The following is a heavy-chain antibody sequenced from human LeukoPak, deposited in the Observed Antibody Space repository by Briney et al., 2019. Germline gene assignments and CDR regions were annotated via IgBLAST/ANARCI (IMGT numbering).Heavy chain of an antibody. CDR3: ARETPYSSSWTVFDY. CDR2: ITISTGII. CDR1: GFTFSDYN. D-gene: IGHD6-13*01. J-gene: IGHJ4*02. Sequence: GGSLRLSCAASGFTFSDYNMNWVRQAPGKGLEWVAYITISTGIIYYADSVKGRFTISRDNAKNSLYLQMNSLRAEDTAVYYCARETPYSSSWTVFDYWGQGTLVTVSS. V-gene: IGHV3-48*01.